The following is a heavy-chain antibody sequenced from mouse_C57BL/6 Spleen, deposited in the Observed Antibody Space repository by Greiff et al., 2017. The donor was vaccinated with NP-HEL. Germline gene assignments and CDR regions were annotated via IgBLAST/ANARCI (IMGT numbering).Heavy chain of an antibody. V-gene: IGHV1-18*01. CDR2: INPNNGGT. CDR3: ARGEGNSPYYFDY. Sequence: VQLQQSGPELVKPGASVKIPCKASGYTFTDYNMDWVKQSHGQSLEWIGDINPNNGGTIYNQKFKGKATLTVDKSSSTAYMELRSLTSEDTAVYYCARGEGNSPYYFDYWGQGTTLTVSS. D-gene: IGHD2-1*01. J-gene: IGHJ2*01. CDR1: GYTFTDYN.